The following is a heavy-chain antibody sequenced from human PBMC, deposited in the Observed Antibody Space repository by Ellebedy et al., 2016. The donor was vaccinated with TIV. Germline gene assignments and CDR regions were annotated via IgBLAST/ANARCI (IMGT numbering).Heavy chain of an antibody. J-gene: IGHJ5*02. D-gene: IGHD3-10*01. CDR2: VYYTGRT. V-gene: IGHV4-39*07. CDR1: GGSINNSNDY. Sequence: SETLSLXXTVSGGSINNSNDYWGWIRQPPGGGLEWIGIVYYTGRTYYKSSLKSRVTISIDTSKNQFSLNLYSVTAADTAMYYCARDGVHYGSGPDGWFDPWGQGTLVIVSS. CDR3: ARDGVHYGSGPDGWFDP.